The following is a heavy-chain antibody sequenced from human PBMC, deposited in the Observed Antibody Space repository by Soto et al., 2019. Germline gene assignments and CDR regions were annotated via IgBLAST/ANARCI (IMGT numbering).Heavy chain of an antibody. CDR1: GGTFSDLA. CDR2: IVPLFGTP. J-gene: IGHJ4*02. D-gene: IGHD5-12*01. Sequence: QVHLVQSGAKMKKPGSSVKVSCKTSGGTFSDLAFSWVRQAPRQGLEWVGGIVPLFGTPDYAQKFQGRVTIHADESSSTVYMELRSLRSEDTAIYYCASERVAEMATGGYFDNWGQGTLVTVSS. CDR3: ASERVAEMATGGYFDN. V-gene: IGHV1-69*01.